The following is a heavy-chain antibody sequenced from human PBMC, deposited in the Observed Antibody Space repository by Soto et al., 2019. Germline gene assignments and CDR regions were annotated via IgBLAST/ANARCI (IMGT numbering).Heavy chain of an antibody. V-gene: IGHV1-69*01. CDR2: IIPYYNTL. D-gene: IGHD6-13*01. CDR1: EGTFNSYA. CDR3: ASGASRWYPYFFDS. J-gene: IGHJ4*02. Sequence: QAQVVQSGAEVRKPGSSVKLSCKASEGTFNSYAIAWVRQAPGQGLEWMGGIIPYYNTLNYAQKFQDRVTITADDSTYTGYMELSSLRSDDTAVYFCASGASRWYPYFFDSWAQGTLVTVSS.